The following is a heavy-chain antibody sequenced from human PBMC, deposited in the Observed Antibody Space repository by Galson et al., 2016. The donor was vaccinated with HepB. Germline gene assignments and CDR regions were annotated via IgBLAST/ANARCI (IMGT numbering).Heavy chain of an antibody. CDR3: ARGYCSAAACYSKGPAYFDL. CDR2: ITHSKII. Sequence: ETLSLTCAVYGVSFNDYYWTWLRQPPGKRLEWIGEITHSKIINYNPSLKSRVAMSVDLSKNQFSLRLTSMTAADTAVYYCARGYCSAAACYSKGPAYFDLWGQGTRVSVSS. V-gene: IGHV4-34*01. D-gene: IGHD2-15*01. J-gene: IGHJ4*02. CDR1: GVSFNDYY.